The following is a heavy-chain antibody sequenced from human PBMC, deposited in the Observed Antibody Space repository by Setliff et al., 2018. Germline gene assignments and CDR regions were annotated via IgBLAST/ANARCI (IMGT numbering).Heavy chain of an antibody. CDR2: ISGYNGYT. CDR3: ARGPVDFVVVPAAAKFDY. J-gene: IGHJ4*02. CDR1: GYTFTSYG. V-gene: IGHV1-18*01. Sequence: ASVKVSCKASGYTFTSYGISWVRQAPGQGLEWMGWISGYNGYTVYAQKLQGRVTLTTDTSTGTAYMELRSLTSDDTAVYYCARGPVDFVVVPAAAKFDYWGQGTLVTVSS. D-gene: IGHD2-2*01.